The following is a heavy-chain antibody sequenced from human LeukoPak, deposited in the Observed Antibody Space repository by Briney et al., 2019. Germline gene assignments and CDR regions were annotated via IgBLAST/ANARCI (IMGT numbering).Heavy chain of an antibody. D-gene: IGHD3-3*01. J-gene: IGHJ2*01. CDR3: ARAPITISGVVYWYFDL. CDR1: GYSISSGYY. Sequence: KPSETLSLTCAVSGYSISSGYYWGWIRQPPGKGLEWIGRIYTSGSTNYNPSLKSRVTMSVDTSKNQFSLKLSSVTAADTAVYYCARAPITISGVVYWYFDLWGRGTLVTVSS. CDR2: IYTSGST. V-gene: IGHV4-38-2*01.